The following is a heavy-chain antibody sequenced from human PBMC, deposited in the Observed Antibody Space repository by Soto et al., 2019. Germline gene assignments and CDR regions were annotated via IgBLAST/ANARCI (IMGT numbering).Heavy chain of an antibody. Sequence: GASVKVSCKASGYTFTSYAMHWVRQAPGQRLEWMGWINAGNGNTKYSQKFQGRVTITRDTSASTAYMELSSLRSEDTAVYYCARSIVVVTALDYWGQGTLXTVSS. V-gene: IGHV1-3*01. CDR1: GYTFTSYA. D-gene: IGHD2-21*02. CDR2: INAGNGNT. CDR3: ARSIVVVTALDY. J-gene: IGHJ4*02.